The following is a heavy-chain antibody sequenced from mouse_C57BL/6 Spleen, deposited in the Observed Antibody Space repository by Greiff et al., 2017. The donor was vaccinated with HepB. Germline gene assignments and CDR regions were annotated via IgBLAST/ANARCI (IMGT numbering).Heavy chain of an antibody. J-gene: IGHJ4*01. CDR2: IYPGDGDT. Sequence: QVQLQQSGPELVKPGASVKISCKASGYAFSSSWMNWVKQRPGKGLEWIGRIYPGDGDTNYNGKFKGKATLTADKSSSTAYMPLSSLTSEDSAVSFCARNGYSNDYRGPGTSGTVSS. D-gene: IGHD2-5*01. CDR3: ARNGYSNDY. V-gene: IGHV1-82*01. CDR1: GYAFSSSW.